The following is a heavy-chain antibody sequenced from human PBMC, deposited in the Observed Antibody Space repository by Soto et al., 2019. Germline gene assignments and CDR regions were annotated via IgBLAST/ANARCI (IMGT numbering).Heavy chain of an antibody. J-gene: IGHJ4*02. D-gene: IGHD1-1*01. V-gene: IGHV3-48*01. CDR3: ARSGTGFDY. CDR1: GFPFSSYP. Sequence: GGSLRLSCAASGFPFSSYPMNWVRQAPGKGLEWVSYISSSSTTIYYADSVKGRFTISRDNAKNSLYLQMNTLGAEDTAVYYCARSGTGFDYWGQGTLVTVSS. CDR2: ISSSSTTI.